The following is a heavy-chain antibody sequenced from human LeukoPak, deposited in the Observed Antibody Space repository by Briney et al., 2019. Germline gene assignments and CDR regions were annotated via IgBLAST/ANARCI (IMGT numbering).Heavy chain of an antibody. V-gene: IGHV4-31*03. Sequence: PSQTLSLTCTVSGGSISSGGSYWSWIRQEPGTGLEWIGNIYYSGRTYYNPSLKSRVSMAVDTSKNQFSLKLSSVTAADTAVYYCARDYYDSSGYNYFDYWGQGTLVTVSS. D-gene: IGHD3-22*01. J-gene: IGHJ4*02. CDR1: GGSISSGGSY. CDR3: ARDYYDSSGYNYFDY. CDR2: IYYSGRT.